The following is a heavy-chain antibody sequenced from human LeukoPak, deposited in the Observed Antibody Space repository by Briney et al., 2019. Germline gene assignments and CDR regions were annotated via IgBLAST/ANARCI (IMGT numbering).Heavy chain of an antibody. D-gene: IGHD1-26*01. Sequence: ASVKVSCKASGYTFTSYGISWVRQAPGQGLEWMGWINPNSGGTNYAQKFQGRVTMTRDTSISTAYMELSRLRSDDTAVYYCARAEWDRAWFDPWGQGTLVTVSS. CDR1: GYTFTSYG. V-gene: IGHV1-2*02. CDR2: INPNSGGT. CDR3: ARAEWDRAWFDP. J-gene: IGHJ5*02.